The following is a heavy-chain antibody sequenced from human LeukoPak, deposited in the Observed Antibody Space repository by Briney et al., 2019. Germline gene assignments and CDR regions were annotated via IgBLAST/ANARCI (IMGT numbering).Heavy chain of an antibody. CDR1: GGSISSGDYY. CDR2: IYYSGST. CDR3: ARDPYGDYAGYYYGMDV. V-gene: IGHV4-30-4*01. D-gene: IGHD4-17*01. Sequence: SETLSLTCTVSGGSISSGDYYWSWIRQPPGKGLEWIGYIYYSGSTYYNPSLKSRVTISVDTSKNQFSLKLSSVTAADTAVYYCARDPYGDYAGYYYGMDVWGQGTTVTVSS. J-gene: IGHJ6*02.